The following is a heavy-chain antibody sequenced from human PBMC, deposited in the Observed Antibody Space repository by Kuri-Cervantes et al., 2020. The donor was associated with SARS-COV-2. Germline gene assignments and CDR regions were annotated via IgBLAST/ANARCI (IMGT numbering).Heavy chain of an antibody. D-gene: IGHD4-17*01. CDR2: IYYSGST. CDR3: ARANGDYQIEIDYYHYYYMDV. V-gene: IGHV4-39*07. J-gene: IGHJ6*03. CDR1: GGSISSSSYY. Sequence: SETLSLTCTVSGGSISSSSYYWGWIRQPPGKGLEWIGSIYYSGSTYYNPSLKSRVTISVDTFMTQFSLKLSSVTAADTAVYYCARANGDYQIEIDYYHYYYMDVWGKGTTVTVSS.